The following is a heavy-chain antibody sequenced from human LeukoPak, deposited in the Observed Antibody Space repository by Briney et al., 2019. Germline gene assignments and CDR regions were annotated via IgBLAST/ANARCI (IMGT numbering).Heavy chain of an antibody. J-gene: IGHJ3*02. Sequence: GGSLRLSCAASGFTFGSYAMGWVRRAPEKGLEWVSAISSSGASKYYADSVKGRFTISRDNSKNTLYLQMNSLRAEDTAVYYCAKDFLAPWHAFDIWGQGTMVTVSS. D-gene: IGHD2/OR15-2a*01. CDR3: AKDFLAPWHAFDI. CDR1: GFTFGSYA. V-gene: IGHV3-23*01. CDR2: ISSSGASK.